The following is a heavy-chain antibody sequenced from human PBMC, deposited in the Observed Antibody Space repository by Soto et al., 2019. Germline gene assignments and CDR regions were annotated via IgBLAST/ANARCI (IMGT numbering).Heavy chain of an antibody. J-gene: IGHJ6*02. V-gene: IGHV3-48*02. CDR2: ISSSSSTI. Sequence: PWGSLRLSCAASGFTFSSYSMNWFRQSPGKGLEWVSYISSSSSTIYYADSVKGRFTISRDNAKNSLYLQMNSLRDEDTAVYYCARRVEEAVAGPEYYGMDVWGQGTTVTVSS. D-gene: IGHD6-19*01. CDR1: GFTFSSYS. CDR3: ARRVEEAVAGPEYYGMDV.